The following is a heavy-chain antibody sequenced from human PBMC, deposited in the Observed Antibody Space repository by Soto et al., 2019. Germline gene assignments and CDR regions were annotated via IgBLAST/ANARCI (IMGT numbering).Heavy chain of an antibody. CDR2: IYHVGNT. J-gene: IGHJ4*02. V-gene: IGHV4-30-2*01. D-gene: IGHD1-7*01. Sequence: WTWIRQPPGKGLEWIGYIYHVGNTFYNTSLKSRAALAVDKSKNQFFLRLNSVTAADTAMYYCARGITGTMFDYWGQGILVTVSS. CDR3: ARGITGTMFDY.